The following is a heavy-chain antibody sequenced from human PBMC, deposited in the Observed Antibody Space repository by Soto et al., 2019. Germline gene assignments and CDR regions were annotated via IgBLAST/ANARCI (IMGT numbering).Heavy chain of an antibody. V-gene: IGHV3-21*01. CDR1: GFTFSSYS. CDR2: ISSSSSYI. J-gene: IGHJ4*02. D-gene: IGHD5-18*01. CDR3: ARVDGYSYNFDY. Sequence: LRLSCAASGFTFSSYSMNWVRQAPGKGLEWVSSISSSSSYIYYADSVKGRFTISRDNAKNSLYLQMNSLRAEDTAVYYCARVDGYSYNFDYWGQGTLVTVS.